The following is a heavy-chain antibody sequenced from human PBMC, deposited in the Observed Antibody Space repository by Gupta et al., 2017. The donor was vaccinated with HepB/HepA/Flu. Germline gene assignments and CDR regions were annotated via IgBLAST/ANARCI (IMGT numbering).Heavy chain of an antibody. CDR1: R. CDR2: IDWADDK. CDR3: ARISFKDYGDSSGLGFDY. D-gene: IGHD4-23*01. Sequence: RVSWIRQPPGKALEWLARIDWADDKFYSTSLKTRLTISKDTSKNQVVLIMTNMDPADTATYYCARISFKDYGDSSGLGFDYWGQGTLVTVSS. V-gene: IGHV2-70*04. J-gene: IGHJ4*02.